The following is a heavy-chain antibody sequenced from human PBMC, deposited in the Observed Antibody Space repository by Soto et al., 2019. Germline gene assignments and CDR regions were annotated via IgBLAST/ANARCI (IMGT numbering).Heavy chain of an antibody. CDR3: ARVAEGSHDAFDI. V-gene: IGHV4-30-2*01. CDR2: IYHSGST. Sequence: QLQLQESGSGLVKPSQTLSLTCAVSGGSISSGGYSWSWIRQPPGKGLEWIGYIYHSGSTYYNPSRKSRVTISVDRSKNQFSLKLSSVTAADTAVYYCARVAEGSHDAFDIWGQGTMVTVSS. CDR1: GGSISSGGYS. D-gene: IGHD2-15*01. J-gene: IGHJ3*02.